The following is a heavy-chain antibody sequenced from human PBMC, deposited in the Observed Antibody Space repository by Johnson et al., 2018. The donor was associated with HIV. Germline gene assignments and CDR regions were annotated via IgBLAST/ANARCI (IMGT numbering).Heavy chain of an antibody. CDR2: ISYDGSNK. D-gene: IGHD3-10*01. Sequence: QVQVLESGGGVVQPGRSLRLSCAASRFTFSDYDIHWVRQAPGNGLEWVAVISYDGSNKDYADSVKGRFTISRDNSKNTMYLQMKSLRAEDTAVYYCAREAITMARGRAFDIWGQGTMVTVSS. CDR3: AREAITMARGRAFDI. CDR1: RFTFSDYD. J-gene: IGHJ3*02. V-gene: IGHV3-30-3*01.